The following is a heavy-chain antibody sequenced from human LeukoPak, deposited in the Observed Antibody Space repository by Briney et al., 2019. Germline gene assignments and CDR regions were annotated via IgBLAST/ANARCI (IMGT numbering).Heavy chain of an antibody. CDR1: GFTFSTYG. J-gene: IGHJ3*02. CDR3: AKGREYCSGDNCYSHSDAFDI. D-gene: IGHD2-15*01. V-gene: IGHV3-30*02. Sequence: GGSLRLSCAASGFTFSTYGMNWVRQAPGKGLEWVAFIRYDGSNKYYADSVKGRFTISRDKSKNTLYLQMNSLRAEDTAVYYCAKGREYCSGDNCYSHSDAFDIWGQGTMVTVSS. CDR2: IRYDGSNK.